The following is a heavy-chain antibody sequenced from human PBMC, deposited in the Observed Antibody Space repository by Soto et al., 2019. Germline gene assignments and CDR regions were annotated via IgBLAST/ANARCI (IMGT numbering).Heavy chain of an antibody. J-gene: IGHJ4*02. Sequence: EVQLVESGGGLVQPGGSLRLSCAASGFTFSSYSMNWVRQAPGKGLVWVSYFSSSRSAIYYADSGKARFTISRENAKNSLYLQMNSLRAEDTAVYYCARDRRQWLGPFDYWGQGTLVTVSS. CDR2: FSSSRSAI. CDR3: ARDRRQWLGPFDY. V-gene: IGHV3-48*01. CDR1: GFTFSSYS. D-gene: IGHD6-19*01.